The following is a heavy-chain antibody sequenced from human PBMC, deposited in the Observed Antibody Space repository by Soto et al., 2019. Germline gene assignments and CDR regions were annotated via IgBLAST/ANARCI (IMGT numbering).Heavy chain of an antibody. V-gene: IGHV3-9*01. Sequence: PGGSLRLSCAASGFTFDDYAMHWVRQAPGKGLEWVSGISWNSGSIGYADSVKGRFTISRDNAKNSLYLQMNSLRAEDTALYYREKDMGPHIVATTLDYWGQGTLVTVSS. J-gene: IGHJ4*02. CDR1: GFTFDDYA. CDR3: EKDMGPHIVATTLDY. CDR2: ISWNSGSI. D-gene: IGHD5-12*01.